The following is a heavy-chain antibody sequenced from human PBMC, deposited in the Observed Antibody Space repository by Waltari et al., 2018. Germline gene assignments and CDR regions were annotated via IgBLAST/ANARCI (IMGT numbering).Heavy chain of an antibody. Sequence: EVELLESGGGLSQPGGSLRLSCAASGFIFSAYGMSWVRQAPGKGLEWGGGGSGDRTYYADSVKGRFTISRDNEKNTLYLQMGSLRDEDTAVYYCAQDLSQLAALDHWGQGALVTVSS. CDR2: GSGDRT. D-gene: IGHD6-6*01. V-gene: IGHV3-23*01. J-gene: IGHJ4*02. CDR1: GFIFSAYG. CDR3: AQDLSQLAALDH.